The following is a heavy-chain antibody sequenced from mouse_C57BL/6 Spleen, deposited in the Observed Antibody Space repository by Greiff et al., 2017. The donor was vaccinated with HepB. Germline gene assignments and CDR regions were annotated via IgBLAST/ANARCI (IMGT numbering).Heavy chain of an antibody. CDR2: IDPSDSYT. CDR1: GYTFTSYW. Sequence: VQLQQSGAELVKPGASVKLSCKASGYTFTSYWMQWVKQRPGQGLEWIGEIDPSDSYTNYNQKFKGKATLTVDTSSSTAYMQLSSLTSEDSAVYYCARHYDYFAYWGQGTLVTVSA. V-gene: IGHV1-50*01. CDR3: ARHYDYFAY. D-gene: IGHD2-4*01. J-gene: IGHJ3*01.